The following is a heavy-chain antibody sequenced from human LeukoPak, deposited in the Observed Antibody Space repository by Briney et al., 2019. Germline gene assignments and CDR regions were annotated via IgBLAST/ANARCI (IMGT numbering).Heavy chain of an antibody. CDR1: GPSIISYY. V-gene: IGHV4-59*01. D-gene: IGHD6-19*01. Sequence: PSEPLSLTCTVSGPSIISYYWSWIRQPPGKGLEWIAYIYFSGSTSYNPSLKSRVTISVDTSKSQFSLKSSSVTSADTAVYYCARGGGWSPYYFDYWGQGTLVTVSS. CDR2: IYFSGST. CDR3: ARGGGWSPYYFDY. J-gene: IGHJ4*02.